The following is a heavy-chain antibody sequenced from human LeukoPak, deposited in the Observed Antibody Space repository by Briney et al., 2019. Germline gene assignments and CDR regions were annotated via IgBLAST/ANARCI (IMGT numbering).Heavy chain of an antibody. Sequence: PSETLSLTCAVSGGSISSGGYSWSWIRQPPGKGLEWIGYIYHSGSTYYNPSLKSRVTISVDRSKNQFSLKLSSVTAADTAVYYCARRGSGEIYGMDVWGQGTTVTVSS. CDR1: GGSISSGGYS. V-gene: IGHV4-30-2*01. J-gene: IGHJ6*02. CDR3: ARRGSGEIYGMDV. D-gene: IGHD2-15*01. CDR2: IYHSGST.